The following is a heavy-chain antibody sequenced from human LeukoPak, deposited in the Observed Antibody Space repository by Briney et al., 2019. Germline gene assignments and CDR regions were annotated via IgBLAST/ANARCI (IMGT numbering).Heavy chain of an antibody. D-gene: IGHD2-15*01. CDR1: GYSYSTYW. J-gene: IGHJ5*01. CDR3: ARGFCSGCGCDNWFNH. Sequence: GESLKISCKGSGYSYSTYWMGWVRQMPGKGLEWMGIIYPGDSETRYSPSFQGQVTISVDKPISTAYLQWSSLKASDTAMYYCARGFCSGCGCDNWFNHWGQATLVTVSS. V-gene: IGHV5-51*04. CDR2: IYPGDSET.